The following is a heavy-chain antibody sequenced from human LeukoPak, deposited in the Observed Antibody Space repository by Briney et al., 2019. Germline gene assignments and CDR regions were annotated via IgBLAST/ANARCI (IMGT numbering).Heavy chain of an antibody. J-gene: IGHJ4*02. D-gene: IGHD6-19*01. Sequence: PSETLSLTCVVYGGAFSGYYWSWIRQPPGKGLEWIGEINHRGSTNYNPSLKSRVSISVDTSKNQFSLKLTSVTAADTAVYYGAGKAVAGPYFDYWGQGTLVTVSS. CDR1: GGAFSGYY. CDR2: INHRGST. V-gene: IGHV4-34*01. CDR3: AGKAVAGPYFDY.